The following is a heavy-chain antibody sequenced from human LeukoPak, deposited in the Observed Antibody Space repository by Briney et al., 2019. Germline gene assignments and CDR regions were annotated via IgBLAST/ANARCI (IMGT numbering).Heavy chain of an antibody. Sequence: GGSLRLSCAASGFTFSSYAMHWVRQAPGKGLEWVAVISYDGSNKYYADSVKGRFTISRDNSKNTLYLQMGSLRAEDMAVYYCARDGATYGDYDYWGQGTLVTVSS. J-gene: IGHJ4*02. CDR3: ARDGATYGDYDY. CDR2: ISYDGSNK. V-gene: IGHV3-30*14. CDR1: GFTFSSYA. D-gene: IGHD4-17*01.